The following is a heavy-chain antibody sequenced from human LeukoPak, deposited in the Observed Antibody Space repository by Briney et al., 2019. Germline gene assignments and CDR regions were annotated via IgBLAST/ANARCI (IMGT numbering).Heavy chain of an antibody. CDR2: INPDGTTT. CDR3: TREAEGDYYFDY. J-gene: IGHJ4*02. D-gene: IGHD2-21*02. V-gene: IGHV3-74*01. CDR1: GFTFSTYW. Sequence: GGSLRLSCAASGFTFSTYWMHWVRQAPGKGLVWVSRINPDGTTTSYADSVRGRFTISRDNAKDTVYLQMNSLRAEDTAVYYCTREAEGDYYFDYWGQGTLVTVSS.